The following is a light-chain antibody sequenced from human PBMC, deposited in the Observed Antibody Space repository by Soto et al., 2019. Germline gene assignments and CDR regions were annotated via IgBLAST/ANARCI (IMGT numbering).Light chain of an antibody. Sequence: QSALTQPPSASGSPGQSVTISCTGTSSDVGGYNYVSWYQQHPGKAPKLMIYEVSKRPSGVPDRFSVSKSGNTASLTVSGLQAEDEADYYCNSDAGSNNWVFGGGTKLTV. CDR1: SSDVGGYNY. J-gene: IGLJ3*02. V-gene: IGLV2-8*01. CDR2: EVS. CDR3: NSDAGSNNWV.